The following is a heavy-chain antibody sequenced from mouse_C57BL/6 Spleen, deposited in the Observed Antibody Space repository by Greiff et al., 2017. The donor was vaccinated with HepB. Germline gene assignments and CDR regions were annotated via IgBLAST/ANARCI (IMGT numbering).Heavy chain of an antibody. Sequence: EVKLMESGPELVKPGASVKIPCKASGYTFTDYNMDWVKQSHGKSLEWIGDINPNNGGTIYNQKFKGKATLTVDKSSSTAYMELRSLTSEDTAVYYCASTMVTGNWFAYWGQGTLVTVSA. D-gene: IGHD2-2*01. J-gene: IGHJ3*01. CDR2: INPNNGGT. CDR1: GYTFTDYN. CDR3: ASTMVTGNWFAY. V-gene: IGHV1-18*01.